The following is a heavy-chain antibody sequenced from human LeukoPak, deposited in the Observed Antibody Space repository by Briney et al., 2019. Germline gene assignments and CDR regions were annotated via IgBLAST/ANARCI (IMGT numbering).Heavy chain of an antibody. Sequence: GGSLRLSCAASGFTLSSFEMNWGRQTPGKGLEWVSYISSSGSSIYYADSVKGRFTISRDNAKNSLYLQMNSLRAADTAVYYCARGRVTGDYVRDFDYWGQGTLVTVSS. V-gene: IGHV3-48*03. CDR1: GFTLSSFE. CDR2: ISSSGSSI. CDR3: ARGRVTGDYVRDFDY. D-gene: IGHD4-17*01. J-gene: IGHJ4*02.